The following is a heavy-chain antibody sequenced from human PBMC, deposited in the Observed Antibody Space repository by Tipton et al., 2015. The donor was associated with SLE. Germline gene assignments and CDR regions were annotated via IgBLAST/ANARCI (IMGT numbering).Heavy chain of an antibody. D-gene: IGHD1-1*01. CDR3: AREPDWDVSYYYMDI. CDR2: IYSDSTT. Sequence: SLRLSCAASGFSVNNNYMSWVRQAPGKGLEWVSVIYSDSTTYYADSVKGRFTISRDTSKNTVYLQVTGVRGEDTAVYYCAREPDWDVSYYYMDIWGKGTTVTVSS. V-gene: IGHV3-66*02. J-gene: IGHJ6*03. CDR1: GFSVNNNY.